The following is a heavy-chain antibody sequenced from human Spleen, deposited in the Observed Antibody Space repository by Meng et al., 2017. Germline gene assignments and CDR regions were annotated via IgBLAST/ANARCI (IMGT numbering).Heavy chain of an antibody. CDR2: INHCGST. CDR3: VRGNAYFREGFDS. CDR1: GGSFSGYY. J-gene: IGHJ4*02. Sequence: AETLSLTCAVYGGSFSGYYWSWIRQPPGKGLEWMGEINHCGSTNYNPSLKSRVTISVDKSKNKFSLQLTSVTAADTAVYFCVRGNAYFREGFDSWGRGTLVTVSS. V-gene: IGHV4-34*01. D-gene: IGHD2-21*01.